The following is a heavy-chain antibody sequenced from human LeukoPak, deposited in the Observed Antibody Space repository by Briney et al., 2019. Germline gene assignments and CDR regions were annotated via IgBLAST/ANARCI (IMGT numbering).Heavy chain of an antibody. Sequence: PGGSPRLSCAASGFTFSSYAMHWVRQAPGKGLEWVAVISYDGDDGSNIYYADSVKGRFTISRDNSKSTLYLQMNSLRPEDTAVYYCARASTSSWMMFYWGQGTLVTVSS. D-gene: IGHD6-13*01. CDR1: GFTFSSYA. CDR2: ISYDGDDGSNI. V-gene: IGHV3-30*04. J-gene: IGHJ4*02. CDR3: ARASTSSWMMFY.